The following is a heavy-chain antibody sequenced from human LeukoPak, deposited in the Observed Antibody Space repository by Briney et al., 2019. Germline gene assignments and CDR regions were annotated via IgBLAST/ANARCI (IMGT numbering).Heavy chain of an antibody. V-gene: IGHV4-59*01. D-gene: IGHD6-6*01. Sequence: SETLSLTCAVPRGSISSYYWSWIRQPPGKGLEWIGYIYYSGSPNYNPSLRSRVTISVDTSKNQFSLKLSSVTAADTAIYYCARGLTSYSRSSYWFDPWGQGTLVTVSS. CDR2: IYYSGSP. CDR3: ARGLTSYSRSSYWFDP. CDR1: RGSISSYY. J-gene: IGHJ5*02.